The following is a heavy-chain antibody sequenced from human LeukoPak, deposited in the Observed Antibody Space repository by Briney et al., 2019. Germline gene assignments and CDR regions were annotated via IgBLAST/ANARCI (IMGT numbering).Heavy chain of an antibody. V-gene: IGHV4-38-2*02. CDR3: ARGAYGYYMDV. CDR1: NYSISNSLY. D-gene: IGHD4-17*01. CDR2: IYRSGST. Sequence: SETLSLTCSGSNYSISNSLYWGWLRPPPGKGLEWIGSIYRSGSTFYYPSLKSRVTISLDTSKNQFSPKLSSVTAADTAVYFCARGAYGYYMDVWGKGTTVTVS. J-gene: IGHJ6*03.